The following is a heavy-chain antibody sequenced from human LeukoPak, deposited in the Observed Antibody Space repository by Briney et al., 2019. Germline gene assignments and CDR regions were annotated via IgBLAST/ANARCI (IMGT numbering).Heavy chain of an antibody. Sequence: SGGSLRLSCAASGFTLSSYGMHWVRQAPGKGLEWVAVTSYDGSNKYYADSVKGRFTISRDNSKSTVSLQMNSLRAEDTAVYYCARLSYGGNAYFDYWGQGTLVTVSS. V-gene: IGHV3-30-3*01. CDR2: TSYDGSNK. D-gene: IGHD4-23*01. J-gene: IGHJ4*02. CDR1: GFTLSSYG. CDR3: ARLSYGGNAYFDY.